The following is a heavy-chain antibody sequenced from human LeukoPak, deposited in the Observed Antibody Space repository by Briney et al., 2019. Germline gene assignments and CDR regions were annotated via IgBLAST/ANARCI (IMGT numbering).Heavy chain of an antibody. J-gene: IGHJ6*03. CDR1: GGSISSYY. D-gene: IGHD2-2*01. CDR2: IYTSGST. Sequence: SETLSLTCTVSGGSISSYYWSWIRQPAGKGLEWIGRIYTSGSTNYNPSLKSRVTMSVDTSKNQFSLKLSSVTAADTAVYYCARAGIGYCSSTSCHVYYMDVWGIGTTVTVSS. V-gene: IGHV4-4*07. CDR3: ARAGIGYCSSTSCHVYYMDV.